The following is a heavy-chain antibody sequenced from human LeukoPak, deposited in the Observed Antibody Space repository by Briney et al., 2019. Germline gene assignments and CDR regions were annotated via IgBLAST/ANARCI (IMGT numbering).Heavy chain of an antibody. CDR1: GFTFSSYE. J-gene: IGHJ4*02. CDR3: ARGEGYYYDSNGYY. CDR2: ISSSGSTI. Sequence: GGSLRLSCAASGFTFSSYEMNWVRQAPGKGLEWVSYISSSGSTIYYADSVKGRFTISRDNAKNSLYLQMNGLRAEDTAVYYCARGEGYYYDSNGYYWGQGTLVTVSS. V-gene: IGHV3-48*03. D-gene: IGHD3-22*01.